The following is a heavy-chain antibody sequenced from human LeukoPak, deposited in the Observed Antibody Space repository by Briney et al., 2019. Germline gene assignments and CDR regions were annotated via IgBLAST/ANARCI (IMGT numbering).Heavy chain of an antibody. Sequence: ASVKVSCKASGYTFTSYYMHWVRQAPGQGLEWMGIINPSGGSTSYAQKFQGRVTMTRDTSTSTVYMELSSLRSEDTAVYYCASHSYRVLQQPGLVSQYYYYYGMDVWGQGTTVTVSS. J-gene: IGHJ6*02. D-gene: IGHD6-13*01. V-gene: IGHV1-46*01. CDR1: GYTFTSYY. CDR2: INPSGGST. CDR3: ASHSYRVLQQPGLVSQYYYYYGMDV.